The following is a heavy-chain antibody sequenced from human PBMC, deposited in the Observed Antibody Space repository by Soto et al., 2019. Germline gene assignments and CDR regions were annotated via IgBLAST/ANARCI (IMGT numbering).Heavy chain of an antibody. CDR1: GFTFSSYA. D-gene: IGHD6-13*01. CDR3: VKVSSSWYSAFYYFDY. V-gene: IGHV3-23*01. Sequence: EVQLLESGGGLVQPGGSLRLSCAASGFTFSSYAMSWVRQAPGKGLEWVSAISGSGGSTYYADSVKGRFTISRDNSKNTLYLQMNSLRAEDTAVYYCVKVSSSWYSAFYYFDYWGQGTLVTVSS. J-gene: IGHJ4*02. CDR2: ISGSGGST.